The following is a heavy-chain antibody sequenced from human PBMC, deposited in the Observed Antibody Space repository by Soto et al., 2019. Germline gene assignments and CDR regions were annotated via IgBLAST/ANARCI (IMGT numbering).Heavy chain of an antibody. CDR3: ARDRSAVRMWGSYRHRTDGY. D-gene: IGHD3-16*02. Sequence: QVQLVESGGGLVKPGGSLRLSCAASGFTFSDYYMSWIRQAPGKGLEWVSYISSSGSTIYYADSVKGRFTISRDNAKNSLYLQMNSLRAEDTAVYYCARDRSAVRMWGSYRHRTDGYWVQGTLVTVSS. V-gene: IGHV3-11*01. CDR1: GFTFSDYY. CDR2: ISSSGSTI. J-gene: IGHJ4*02.